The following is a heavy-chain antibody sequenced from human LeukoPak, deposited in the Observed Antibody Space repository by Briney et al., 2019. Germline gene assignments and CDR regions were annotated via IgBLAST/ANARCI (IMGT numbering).Heavy chain of an antibody. Sequence: SETLSLTCAVYGGSFSGYYWSWIRQPPGKGLEWIGEINHSGSTNYNPSLKSRVTLSVDTSKNQFSLKLSSVTAADTAVYYCARDGSRGGSDYWGQGTLVTVSS. CDR2: INHSGST. V-gene: IGHV4-34*01. J-gene: IGHJ4*02. CDR1: GGSFSGYY. CDR3: ARDGSRGGSDY. D-gene: IGHD3-16*01.